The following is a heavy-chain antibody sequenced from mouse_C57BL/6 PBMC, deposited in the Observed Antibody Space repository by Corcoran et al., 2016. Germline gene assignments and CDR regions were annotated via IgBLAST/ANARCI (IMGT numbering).Heavy chain of an antibody. V-gene: IGHV5-17*01. D-gene: IGHD1-1*02. Sequence: EVQLVEAGGGLVQPGGSLRLSCVASGFTFSNYYMHWIRQAPGKGPELLTYISGDSSYIKYADSVKGRFTTSRDNDKNTLYLQMSSLRTEDTAVYYCARTVATIGEDVWGAGTLVTVSS. CDR3: ARTVATIGEDV. CDR2: ISGDSSYI. J-gene: IGHJ1*01. CDR1: GFTFSNYY.